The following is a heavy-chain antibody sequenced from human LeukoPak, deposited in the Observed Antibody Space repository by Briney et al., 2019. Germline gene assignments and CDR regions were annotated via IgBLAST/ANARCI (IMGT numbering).Heavy chain of an antibody. Sequence: GGSLRLSCAASGCTFSSYGMHWVRQAPGKGLEWVAVISYDGSNKYYADSVKGRFTISRDNSKNTLYLQMNSLRAEDTAVYYCAKRSSSGWSDYWGQGTLVTVSS. CDR1: GCTFSSYG. D-gene: IGHD6-19*01. V-gene: IGHV3-30*18. J-gene: IGHJ4*02. CDR2: ISYDGSNK. CDR3: AKRSSSGWSDY.